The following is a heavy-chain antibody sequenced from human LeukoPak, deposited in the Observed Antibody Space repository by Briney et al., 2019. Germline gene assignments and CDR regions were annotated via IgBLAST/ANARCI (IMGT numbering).Heavy chain of an antibody. CDR3: ARDSKWFINDYYYGMDV. CDR2: INAGNGNT. CDR1: GYTFTSYA. J-gene: IGHJ6*02. V-gene: IGHV1-3*01. Sequence: PRASVKVSCKASGYTFTSYAMHWVRQAPGQRLEWMGLINAGNGNTKYSQKFQGRVTITRDTSASTAYMELSSLRSDDTAVYYCARDSKWFINDYYYGMDVWGQGTTVTVSS. D-gene: IGHD3-22*01.